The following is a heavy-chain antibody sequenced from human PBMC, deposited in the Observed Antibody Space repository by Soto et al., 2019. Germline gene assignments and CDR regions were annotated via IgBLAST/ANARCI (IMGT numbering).Heavy chain of an antibody. Sequence: ASVKVSCKASGYTFTSYGISWVRQAPGQGLEWMGWISAYSGNTNFAQKLQGRVTMTTDTSTSTAYMELRSLRSDDTAVYYCARVVATVAGPYGMDVWGQGTTVTVSS. J-gene: IGHJ6*02. CDR3: ARVVATVAGPYGMDV. CDR1: GYTFTSYG. D-gene: IGHD6-19*01. CDR2: ISAYSGNT. V-gene: IGHV1-18*01.